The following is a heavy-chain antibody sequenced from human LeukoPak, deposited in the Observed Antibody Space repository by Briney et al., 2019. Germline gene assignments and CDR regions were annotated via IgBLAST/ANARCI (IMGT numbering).Heavy chain of an antibody. CDR1: GFSFSSYA. D-gene: IGHD3-9*01. J-gene: IGHJ4*02. CDR3: ARDRDWAFDY. CDR2: ISSDGGTM. V-gene: IGHV3-48*02. Sequence: GGSLRLSCAASGFSFSSYAMSWVRQAPGKGLEWLSFISSDGGTMSYADSVKGRFTMSRDNVKNSVYLQVNSLRDEDTAVYYCARDRDWAFDYWGQGTLVTVSS.